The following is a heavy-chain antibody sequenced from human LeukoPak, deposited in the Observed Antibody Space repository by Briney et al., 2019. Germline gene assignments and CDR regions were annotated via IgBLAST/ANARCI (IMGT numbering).Heavy chain of an antibody. J-gene: IGHJ3*02. CDR2: IWYDGSKR. CDR1: GFTFSNHG. V-gene: IGHV3-33*01. D-gene: IGHD6-13*01. CDR3: ARVPGSSSWYRKPDAFDI. Sequence: PGGSLRLSCTASGFTFSNHGLHWVRQAPGKGLEWMALIWYDGSKRYYADSVLGRFTISRDDSKNTLFLQMNSLRAEDTAVYYCARVPGSSSWYRKPDAFDIWGQGTMVTVSS.